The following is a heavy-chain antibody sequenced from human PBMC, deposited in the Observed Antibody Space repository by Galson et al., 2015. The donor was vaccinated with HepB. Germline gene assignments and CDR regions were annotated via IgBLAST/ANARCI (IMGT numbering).Heavy chain of an antibody. CDR1: GFTFSSYS. J-gene: IGHJ6*03. V-gene: IGHV3-21*01. CDR2: ISSSSSYI. Sequence: SLRLSCAASGFTFSSYSMNWVRQAPGKGLEWVSSISSSSSYIYYADSVKGRFTISRDNAKNSLYLQMNSLRAEDTAVYYCARRFLGYCSSTSCYLPEYGEYYYYYMDVWGKGTTVTVSS. CDR3: ARRFLGYCSSTSCYLPEYGEYYYYYMDV. D-gene: IGHD2-2*01.